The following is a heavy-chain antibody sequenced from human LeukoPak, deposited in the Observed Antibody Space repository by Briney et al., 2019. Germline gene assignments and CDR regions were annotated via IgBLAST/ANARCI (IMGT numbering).Heavy chain of an antibody. V-gene: IGHV3-21*01. J-gene: IGHJ3*02. CDR1: GFTFSSYS. Sequence: GGSLRLSCAASGFTFSSYSMNWVRQAPGKGLEWVSSISSSSSYIYYADSVKGRFTISRDNAKNSLYLQMNSLRAEDTAVYYCARDAATTVTIRKGYAFDIWGQGTMVTVSS. CDR3: ARDAATTVTIRKGYAFDI. D-gene: IGHD4-17*01. CDR2: ISSSSSYI.